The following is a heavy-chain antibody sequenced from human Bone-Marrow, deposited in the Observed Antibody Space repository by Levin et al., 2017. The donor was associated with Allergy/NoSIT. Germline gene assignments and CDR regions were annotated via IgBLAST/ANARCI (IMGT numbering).Heavy chain of an antibody. CDR1: GFTFNNYA. CDR3: ARGMNTHYDIMTGYYVMGGFDY. Sequence: SCAASGFTFNNYAMYWVRLAPGKGLEWVAAISYDGTHKFFADSVKGRFTIFRDNSQNTLYVQMNSLRPEDTAVYYCARGMNTHYDIMTGYYVMGGFDYWGQGTLVTVSS. V-gene: IGHV3-30*04. CDR2: ISYDGTHK. D-gene: IGHD3-9*01. J-gene: IGHJ4*02.